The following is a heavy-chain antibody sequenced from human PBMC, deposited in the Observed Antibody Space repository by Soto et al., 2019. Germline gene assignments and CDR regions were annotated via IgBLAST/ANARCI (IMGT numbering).Heavy chain of an antibody. CDR3: ALRSMAVVPEY. CDR1: GDSISSYY. CDR2: LYYGRSA. J-gene: IGHJ4*02. Sequence: QVQLQESGPGLVKPSETLSLTCAVSGDSISSYYCMWIRQPPGKGLESIGYLYYGRSANYNPSLRSRVTLPVDTSTNQCPLTLSSMTAADTAVYYFALRSMAVVPEYWGQGTLVTVSS. D-gene: IGHD2-2*01. V-gene: IGHV4-59*01.